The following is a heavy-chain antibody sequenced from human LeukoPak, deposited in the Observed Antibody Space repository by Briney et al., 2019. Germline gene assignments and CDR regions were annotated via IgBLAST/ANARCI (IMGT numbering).Heavy chain of an antibody. V-gene: IGHV4-34*01. Sequence: SETLFLTSSVYGGSFSGYYWSWIRRPPGRGLEWIGTVYHSGTTYYNPSLKSRVTISVDTSTNQLSLNLRSVTAADTAVYYCARDPYSGWFDPWGQGTLVTVS. D-gene: IGHD6-13*01. CDR2: VYHSGTT. CDR1: GGSFSGYY. CDR3: ARDPYSGWFDP. J-gene: IGHJ5*02.